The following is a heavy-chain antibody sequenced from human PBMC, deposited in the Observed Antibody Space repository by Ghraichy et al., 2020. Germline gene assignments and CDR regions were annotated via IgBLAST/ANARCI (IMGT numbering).Heavy chain of an antibody. V-gene: IGHV3-48*04. CDR2: ISSRSSAK. J-gene: IGHJ4*02. D-gene: IGHD6-19*01. CDR3: ARQLSGWYSRPFDS. Sequence: GGSLRLSCAASGFTFSAYGVNWVRQAPGKGLEWVSYISSRSSAKYYADSVKGRFTISRDNTKNSLFLQMNSLRAEDTAVYYCARQLSGWYSRPFDSWGQGTLVTVSS. CDR1: GFTFSAYG.